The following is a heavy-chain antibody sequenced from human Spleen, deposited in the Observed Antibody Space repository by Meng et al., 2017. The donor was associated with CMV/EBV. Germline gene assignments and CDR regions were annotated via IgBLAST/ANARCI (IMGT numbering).Heavy chain of an antibody. Sequence: SETLSLTCTVSGGSISSPSYYWGWIRQPPGKGLEWLVSIYYSGNILQNPSLQSRYSISVDTSKNQFSLKVRSVTAADTAVDYCAREDGYSNGWYVEHWGQGALVTVSS. D-gene: IGHD6-19*01. CDR3: AREDGYSNGWYVEH. V-gene: IGHV4-39*07. CDR1: GGSISSPSYY. J-gene: IGHJ4*02. CDR2: IYYSGNI.